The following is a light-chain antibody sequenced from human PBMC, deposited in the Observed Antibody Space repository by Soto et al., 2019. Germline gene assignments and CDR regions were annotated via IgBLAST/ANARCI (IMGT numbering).Light chain of an antibody. J-gene: IGLJ2*01. CDR2: DVT. CDR3: SSYTSTNTLV. CDR1: RSDVGGYNF. Sequence: QSALTQPASVSGSPGQSITISCTGTRSDVGGYNFVSWYQQHPGKVPKLLIYDVTHRPSGVSNRFSASKSANTASLTISGLAAEDEADYYCSSYTSTNTLVFGGGTKLTVL. V-gene: IGLV2-14*01.